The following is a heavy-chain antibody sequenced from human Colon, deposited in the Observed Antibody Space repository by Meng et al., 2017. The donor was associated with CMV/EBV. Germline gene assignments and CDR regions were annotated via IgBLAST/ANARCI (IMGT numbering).Heavy chain of an antibody. Sequence: GESLKISCAASGFTFSNSALHWVRQAPGKGLEWVALISFDGRSTYYADSVKGRFTISRDNSKNTLYLQMNSLRAEDTAVYYCAKDQRQRVYYNGMDVWGQGTTVTVSS. CDR3: AKDQRQRVYYNGMDV. V-gene: IGHV3-30*04. D-gene: IGHD6-25*01. CDR1: GFTFSNSA. CDR2: ISFDGRST. J-gene: IGHJ6*02.